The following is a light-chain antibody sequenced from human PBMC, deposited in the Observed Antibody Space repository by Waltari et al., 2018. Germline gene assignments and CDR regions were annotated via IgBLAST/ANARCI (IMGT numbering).Light chain of an antibody. V-gene: IGLV2-8*01. Sequence: QSALTQPPSASGSPGQSVTISCTGTSSDVGGYNYVSWYQQHPGKAPKLLFYEVNTRPSGVPDRLSGSKSGSTASLTVSGLQAEDEAHYYCSSYAGSNIVVFGGGTKLTVL. J-gene: IGLJ2*01. CDR2: EVN. CDR1: SSDVGGYNY. CDR3: SSYAGSNIVV.